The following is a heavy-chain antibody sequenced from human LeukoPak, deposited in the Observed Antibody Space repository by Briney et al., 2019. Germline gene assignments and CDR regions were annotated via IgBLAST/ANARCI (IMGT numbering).Heavy chain of an antibody. D-gene: IGHD3-10*01. CDR3: AKDSYYGSGSYFYFDY. Sequence: PGGSLRLSCAASGFTFSSFAMTWVRQAPGKGLEWVSAISAGGGTTYYADSVQGRFTISRDNSKNTLYLQMNSLRPEDTAVYYCAKDSYYGSGSYFYFDYWGQGTLVTVSS. CDR1: GFTFSSFA. CDR2: ISAGGGTT. V-gene: IGHV3-23*01. J-gene: IGHJ4*02.